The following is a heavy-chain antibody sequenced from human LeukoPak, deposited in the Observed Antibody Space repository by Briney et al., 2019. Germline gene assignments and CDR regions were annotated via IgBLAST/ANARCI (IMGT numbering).Heavy chain of an antibody. CDR3: ARDATFRP. V-gene: IGHV4-59*11. D-gene: IGHD3-16*01. CDR2: IYYSGST. J-gene: IGHJ5*02. Sequence: SETLSLTCTVSGGSISSHYWSWIRQPPGKGLEWIGYIYYSGSTNYNPSLKSRVTISVDTSKNQFSLKLSSVTAADTAVYYCARDATFRPWGQGTLVTVFS. CDR1: GGSISSHY.